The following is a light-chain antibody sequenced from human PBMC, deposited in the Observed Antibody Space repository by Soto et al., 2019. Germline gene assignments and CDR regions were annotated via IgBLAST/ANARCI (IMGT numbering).Light chain of an antibody. Sequence: DIQLTQSPSFLSASVGDRVTITCRASRGISSYLAWYQQKPGKVPKLLIYSASNLQSGVPSRFSGSGSGTDFTLTISSLQPEDFATYYCQQSYSTPLTFGGGTKVDI. CDR1: RGISSY. J-gene: IGKJ4*01. V-gene: IGKV1-27*01. CDR3: QQSYSTPLT. CDR2: SAS.